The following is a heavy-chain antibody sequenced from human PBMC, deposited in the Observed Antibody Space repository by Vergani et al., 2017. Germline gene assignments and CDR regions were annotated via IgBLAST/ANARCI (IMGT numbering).Heavy chain of an antibody. Sequence: EVELVQSGPEMRKPGESLKISCKGSEYSFGNYWIGWVRQMPGKGLELMGIIYPADSDTRYSPSFQGQVTISADKSLSTAFLQWDSLKASDTALYYCARHTTYTDSWGQGTLVTVSS. V-gene: IGHV5-51*01. D-gene: IGHD1-1*01. CDR2: IYPADSDT. CDR3: ARHTTYTDS. CDR1: EYSFGNYW. J-gene: IGHJ4*02.